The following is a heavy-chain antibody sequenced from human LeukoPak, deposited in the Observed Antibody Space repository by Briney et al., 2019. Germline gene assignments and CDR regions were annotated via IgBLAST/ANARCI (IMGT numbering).Heavy chain of an antibody. Sequence: SETLSLTCTVSGGSISSGDYYWSWIRQPPGKGLEWIGYIYYSGSTYYNPSLKSRVTISVDTSKNQSSLKLSSVTAADTAVYYCARALGELHLFDYWGQGTLVTVSS. J-gene: IGHJ4*02. CDR2: IYYSGST. CDR3: ARALGELHLFDY. D-gene: IGHD1-26*01. V-gene: IGHV4-30-4*01. CDR1: GGSISSGDYY.